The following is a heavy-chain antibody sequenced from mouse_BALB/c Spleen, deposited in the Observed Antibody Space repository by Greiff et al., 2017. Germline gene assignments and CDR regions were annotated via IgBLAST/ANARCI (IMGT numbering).Heavy chain of an antibody. Sequence: EVQLQQSGPGLVKPSQSLSLTCTVTGYSITSDYAWNWIRQFPGNKLEWMGYISYSGSTSYNPSLKSRISITRDTSKNQFFLQLNSVTTEDTATYYCASITTAHWYFDVWGAGTTVTVSS. V-gene: IGHV3-2*02. CDR2: ISYSGST. D-gene: IGHD1-2*01. J-gene: IGHJ1*01. CDR3: ASITTAHWYFDV. CDR1: GYSITSDYA.